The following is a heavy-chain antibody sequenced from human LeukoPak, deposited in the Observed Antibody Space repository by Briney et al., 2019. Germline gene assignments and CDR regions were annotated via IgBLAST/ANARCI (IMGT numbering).Heavy chain of an antibody. D-gene: IGHD6-19*01. Sequence: GGSLRLSCAASGFTFSSFEMSWVRQAPGKGLEWVSAISGSGGSAYYADSVKGRFTISRDNSRNSLSLQMNSLRAEDTALYYCAKTGYSIGWYRIWDYWGQGTLVTVSS. V-gene: IGHV3-23*01. CDR1: GFTFSSFE. CDR2: ISGSGGSA. CDR3: AKTGYSIGWYRIWDY. J-gene: IGHJ4*02.